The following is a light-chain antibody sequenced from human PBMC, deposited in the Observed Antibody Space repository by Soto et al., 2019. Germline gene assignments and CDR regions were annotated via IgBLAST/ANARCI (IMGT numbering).Light chain of an antibody. CDR2: EVT. Sequence: QSALTQPPSASGSPGQSVAISCTGTSSDVGGYNYASWYQQQPGKAPKLMIYEVTKRPSGVPDRFSGSKSGNTASLTVSGHHAEDEADYYCRSYAGSNHYVFGTGTKLTVL. CDR1: SSDVGGYNY. J-gene: IGLJ1*01. CDR3: RSYAGSNHYV. V-gene: IGLV2-8*01.